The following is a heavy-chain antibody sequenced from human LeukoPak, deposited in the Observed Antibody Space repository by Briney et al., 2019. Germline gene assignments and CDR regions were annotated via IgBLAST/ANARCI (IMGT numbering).Heavy chain of an antibody. CDR1: GFTFSSYA. D-gene: IGHD6-19*01. J-gene: IGHJ3*02. V-gene: IGHV3-23*01. CDR3: AKDRASGWPNAFDI. CDR2: ISGSGGST. Sequence: QTGGSLRLSCAASGFTFSSYAMSWVRQAPGKVREWVSAISGSGGSTYYADSVKGRFTISRDNSKNTLYLQMNSLRAEDTAVYYCAKDRASGWPNAFDIWGQGTMVTVSS.